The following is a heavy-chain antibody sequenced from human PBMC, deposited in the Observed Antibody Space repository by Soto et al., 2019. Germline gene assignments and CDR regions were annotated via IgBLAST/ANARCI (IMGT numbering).Heavy chain of an antibody. J-gene: IGHJ5*02. Sequence: PSETLSLTCFVSGYSISAGGYYWSWIRHHPGKGLEWIGSFYSSGSIIYNPSLRSRVSISGDTSSNQFSMSLTSVTAADTARYSCAIRYSSGSGWLHHWGQGNLVTVS. D-gene: IGHD3-22*01. CDR3: AIRYSSGSGWLHH. CDR1: GYSISAGGYY. V-gene: IGHV4-31*08. CDR2: FYSSGSI.